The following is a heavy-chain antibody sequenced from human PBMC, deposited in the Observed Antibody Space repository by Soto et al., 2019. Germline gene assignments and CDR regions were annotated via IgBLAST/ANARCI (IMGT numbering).Heavy chain of an antibody. CDR2: INPSGGNT. Sequence: QVQLVQSGAEVKKPGASVNVSCKASGYTFTNYYMQWVRQAPGQGLEWMGIINPSGGNTSYAQKFQGRVTMTRDTSTSTFYMDLSSLTSEDTAVYYCARESFPTYYYYGMDVWGQGTPVTVSS. CDR3: ARESFPTYYYYGMDV. J-gene: IGHJ6*02. CDR1: GYTFTNYY. V-gene: IGHV1-46*01.